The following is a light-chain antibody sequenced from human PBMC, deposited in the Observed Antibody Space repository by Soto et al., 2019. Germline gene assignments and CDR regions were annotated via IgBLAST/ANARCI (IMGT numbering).Light chain of an antibody. J-gene: IGKJ1*01. CDR1: QSISSY. Sequence: DIQMTQSPPSLSAAVGDRVTIACRASQSISSYLKWYQQKPGKAPKLLIYAASSLQSGVPSRFSGSGSGTDFTLTISSLQPEDFASYYCQQSFSTPRTFGQGTKVDIK. V-gene: IGKV1-39*01. CDR2: AAS. CDR3: QQSFSTPRT.